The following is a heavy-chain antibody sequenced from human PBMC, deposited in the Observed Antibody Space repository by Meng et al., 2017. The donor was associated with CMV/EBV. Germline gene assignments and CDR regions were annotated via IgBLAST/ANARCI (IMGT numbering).Heavy chain of an antibody. CDR3: ARHREGLDYYYGMDV. D-gene: IGHD1-26*01. J-gene: IGHJ6*02. V-gene: IGHV1-3*02. CDR2: SNAGNGNT. CDR1: GYTFTSYA. Sequence: ASVKVSCKASGYTFTSYAMHWVRQAPGQRLEWMGWSNAGNGNTKYSQEFQGRVTITRDTSSSTAYMELSSLRSEDMAVYYCARHREGLDYYYGMDVWGQGTTVTVSS.